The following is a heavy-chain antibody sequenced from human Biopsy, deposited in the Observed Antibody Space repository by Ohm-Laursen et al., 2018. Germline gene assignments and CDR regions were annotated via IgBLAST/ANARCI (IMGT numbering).Heavy chain of an antibody. Sequence: SSAKVSCKASGGTFTNYAISWVRQAPGQGLEWMGWITTYNGNTNYAQKVQGRVTMTTDTSTSTAYMELRSLRSDDTAVYYCARDRGYYYYYGMDVWGQGTTVTVSS. CDR3: ARDRGYYYYYGMDV. CDR2: ITTYNGNT. J-gene: IGHJ6*02. D-gene: IGHD3-10*01. V-gene: IGHV1-18*01. CDR1: GGTFTNYA.